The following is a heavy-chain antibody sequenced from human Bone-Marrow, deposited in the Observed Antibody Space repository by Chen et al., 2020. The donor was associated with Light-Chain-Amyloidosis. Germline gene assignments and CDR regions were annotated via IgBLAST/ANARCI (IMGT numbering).Heavy chain of an antibody. CDR2: IKEDGREK. Sequence: EVQVVESGGGLVQPGGSLRLSCVASGFTFSNYWMNWVRQAPGKGLDWVANIKEDGREKYYVDSVKGRFTISRDNAKNSLYLQMNSLRAEDTAVYYCLKGMDVWGQGTTVTVSS. V-gene: IGHV3-7*05. CDR3: LKGMDV. CDR1: GFTFSNYW. J-gene: IGHJ6*02.